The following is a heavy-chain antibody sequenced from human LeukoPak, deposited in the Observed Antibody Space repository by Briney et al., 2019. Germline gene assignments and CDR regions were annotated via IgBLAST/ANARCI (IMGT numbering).Heavy chain of an antibody. V-gene: IGHV3-13*01. CDR1: GFTFSSYD. CDR2: IGTTGDT. Sequence: TGGSLRLSCEVSGFTFSSYDMHWVRQTTGKGLEWVSGIGTTGDTHYPDSVKGRFTVSRENAKNSLYLQMNSLRAGDTAVYYCARDVFPRDGSGYDAFNFWGQGTMVTVSS. CDR3: ARDVFPRDGSGYDAFNF. J-gene: IGHJ3*01. D-gene: IGHD3-3*01.